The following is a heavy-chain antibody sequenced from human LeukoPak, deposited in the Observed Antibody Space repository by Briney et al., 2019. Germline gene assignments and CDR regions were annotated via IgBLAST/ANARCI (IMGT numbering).Heavy chain of an antibody. D-gene: IGHD1-26*01. J-gene: IGHJ6*03. CDR1: GFTFSSYS. CDR3: ARDPYSGSYGPYYYYYMDV. CDR2: ISSSSSTI. Sequence: GGSLRLSCAASGFTFSSYSMNWVRQAPGKGLELVSYISSSSSTIYYADSVKGRFTISRDNAKNSLYLQMNSLRAEDAALYFCARDPYSGSYGPYYYYYMDVWGKGTTVTISS. V-gene: IGHV3-48*01.